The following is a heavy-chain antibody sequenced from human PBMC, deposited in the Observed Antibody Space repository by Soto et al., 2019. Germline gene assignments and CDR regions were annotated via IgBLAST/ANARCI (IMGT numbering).Heavy chain of an antibody. CDR2: IVVGSGNT. Sequence: ASVKVSCKASGFTFSSSAVQWVRQARGQRLEWIGWIVVGSGNTNYAQKFQERVTITRDLSTSTTYMELSTLRSEDTAVYYCAASGDRQGMTGTPDYWGQGTLVTVSS. J-gene: IGHJ4*02. V-gene: IGHV1-58*01. CDR1: GFTFSSSA. CDR3: AASGDRQGMTGTPDY. D-gene: IGHD1-20*01.